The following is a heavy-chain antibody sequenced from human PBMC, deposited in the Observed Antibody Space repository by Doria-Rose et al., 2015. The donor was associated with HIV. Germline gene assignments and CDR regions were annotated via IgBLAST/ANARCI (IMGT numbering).Heavy chain of an antibody. CDR3: ARIKSSRWYHKYYFDF. CDR2: IFSDDER. J-gene: IGHJ4*02. V-gene: IGHV2-26*01. D-gene: IGHD6-13*01. CDR1: GVSLSSPGMG. Sequence: QITLKESGPVLVKPTETLTLTCTVSGVSLSSPGMGVSWIRRPPGKALEWLANIFSDDERSYKTSLKSRLTLSRGTSKSQVVLTMTDMDPVDTATYYCARIKSSRWYHKYYFDFWGQGTLVIVSA.